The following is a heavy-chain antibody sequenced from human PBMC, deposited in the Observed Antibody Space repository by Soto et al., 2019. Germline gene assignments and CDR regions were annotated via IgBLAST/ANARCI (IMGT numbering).Heavy chain of an antibody. CDR2: VYYSGAT. Sequence: QVQLQESGPGLVKPSETLSLTCTVAGGSLTDHYWNWFRQSPGRGLQWIGYVYYSGATSYNPSLTSRVTMTVDTSKNQFSLKLRSVTAADTAVYFCARGNDWKSSTFDIWGQGTMVSVS. V-gene: IGHV4-59*11. J-gene: IGHJ3*02. CDR3: ARGNDWKSSTFDI. D-gene: IGHD2-21*01. CDR1: GGSLTDHY.